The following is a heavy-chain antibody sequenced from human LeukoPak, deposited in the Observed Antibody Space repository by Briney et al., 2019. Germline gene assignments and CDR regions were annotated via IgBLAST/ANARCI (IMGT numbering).Heavy chain of an antibody. CDR1: GFTFSSYS. V-gene: IGHV3-21*01. J-gene: IGHJ4*02. Sequence: PGGSLRLSCAASGFTFSSYSMNWVRQAPGKGLEWVSSISSSSSYIYYADSVKGRFTISRGNAKNSLYLQMNSLRAEDTAVYYCARDRGIQLWLRGYFDYWGQGTLVTVSS. CDR3: ARDRGIQLWLRGYFDY. CDR2: ISSSSSYI. D-gene: IGHD5-18*01.